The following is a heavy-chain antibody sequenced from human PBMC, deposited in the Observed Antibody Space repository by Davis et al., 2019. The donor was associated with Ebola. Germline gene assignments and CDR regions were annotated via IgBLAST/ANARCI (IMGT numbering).Heavy chain of an antibody. CDR3: AREGGGLWSGYYTPALFDY. CDR1: GFTFSSYW. D-gene: IGHD3-3*01. V-gene: IGHV3-7*03. CDR2: IKQDGSEK. Sequence: PGGSLRLSCAASGFTFSSYWMSWVRQAPGKGLEWVANIKQDGSEKYYVDSVKGRFTISRDNAKNSLYLQMNSLRAEDTAVYYCAREGGGLWSGYYTPALFDYWGQGTLVTVSS. J-gene: IGHJ4*02.